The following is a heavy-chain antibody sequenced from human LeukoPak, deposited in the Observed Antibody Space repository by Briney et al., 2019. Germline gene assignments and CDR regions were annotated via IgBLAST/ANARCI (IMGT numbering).Heavy chain of an antibody. V-gene: IGHV1-18*01. D-gene: IGHD3-16*01. Sequence: ASVKVSCKASGYTFTSYGISWVRQAPGQGLEWMGWISAYNGNTNYAQKLQGRVTMTTDTSTSTAYMELRSLRSDDTAVYYCARSDYVSHPDWFDPWGQGTLVTVSS. CDR3: ARSDYVSHPDWFDP. CDR1: GYTFTSYG. J-gene: IGHJ5*02. CDR2: ISAYNGNT.